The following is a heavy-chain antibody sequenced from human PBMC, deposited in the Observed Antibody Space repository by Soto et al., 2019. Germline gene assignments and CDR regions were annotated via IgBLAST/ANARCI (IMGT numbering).Heavy chain of an antibody. D-gene: IGHD3-22*01. CDR3: ARGDPAYYSDSSGYLY. Sequence: QPGGSLRLSCAASGFSFGSYAMHWVRQAPGKGLEWVAVISYDGSNIFYADSVKGRFTISRDNSRNTLYLQMNSLRAEDTAVYYCARGDPAYYSDSSGYLYWGQGTLVTVSS. J-gene: IGHJ4*02. V-gene: IGHV3-30-3*01. CDR2: ISYDGSNI. CDR1: GFSFGSYA.